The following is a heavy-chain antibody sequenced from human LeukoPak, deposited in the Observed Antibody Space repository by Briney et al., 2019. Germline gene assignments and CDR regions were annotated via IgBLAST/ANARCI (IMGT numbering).Heavy chain of an antibody. V-gene: IGHV3-7*01. Sequence: GGSLRLSCAASGVTFSSYWMSWVRQAPAKGLEWVANIKQDGSEKYYVDSVKGRFTISRDNAKNSLYLQMNSLRAEDTAVYYCARLWYFDYWGQGTLVTVSS. J-gene: IGHJ4*02. D-gene: IGHD2-21*01. CDR2: IKQDGSEK. CDR3: ARLWYFDY. CDR1: GVTFSSYW.